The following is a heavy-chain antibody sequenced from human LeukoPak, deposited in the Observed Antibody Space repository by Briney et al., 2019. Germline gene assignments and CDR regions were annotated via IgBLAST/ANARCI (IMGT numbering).Heavy chain of an antibody. CDR2: IYYSGST. CDR1: GGSISSYY. D-gene: IGHD3-10*01. Sequence: SETLSLTCTVSGGSISSYYWSWIRQPPGKGLEWIGYIYYSGSTNYNPSLKSRVTISVDTSKNQFSLKLSSVTAADTAVYYCARDRIYGSGSDHFDYWGQGTLVTVSS. J-gene: IGHJ4*02. CDR3: ARDRIYGSGSDHFDY. V-gene: IGHV4-59*12.